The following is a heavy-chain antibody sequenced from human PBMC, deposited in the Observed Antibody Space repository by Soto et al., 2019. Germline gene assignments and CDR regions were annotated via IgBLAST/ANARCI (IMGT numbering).Heavy chain of an antibody. Sequence: QVQLVESGGGVVQPGRSLRLSCAASGFTFSSYGMHWVRQAPGKGLEWVAVISYDGSNKYYADSVKGRFTISRDNSKNTLYLQMNSLRAEDTAVYYCAKDPVLGWVDDYDYYGMDVW. J-gene: IGHJ6*01. V-gene: IGHV3-30*18. D-gene: IGHD5-12*01. CDR1: GFTFSSYG. CDR3: AKDPVLGWVDDYDYYGMDV. CDR2: ISYDGSNK.